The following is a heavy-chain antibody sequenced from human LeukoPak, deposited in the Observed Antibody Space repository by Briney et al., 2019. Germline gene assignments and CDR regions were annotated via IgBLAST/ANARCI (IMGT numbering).Heavy chain of an antibody. D-gene: IGHD2-2*02. V-gene: IGHV3-30-3*01. J-gene: IGHJ4*02. CDR3: ARANTPFADY. CDR2: ISYDGGNK. CDR1: GFTFSSYD. Sequence: PGGSLRLSCAPSGFTFSSYDMHGVREAPGKGLEWVAVISYDGGNKYYADSGKGRFPSSRDNSKNPVSLHMNSLRVEDTAVYYCARANTPFADYWGQGTLVTVSS.